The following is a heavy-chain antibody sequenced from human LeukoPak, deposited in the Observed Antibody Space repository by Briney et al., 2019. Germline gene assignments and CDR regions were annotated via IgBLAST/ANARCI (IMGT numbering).Heavy chain of an antibody. CDR2: MNPNSGNT. CDR1: GYTFTSYD. V-gene: IGHV1-8*01. CDR3: ARGRMVAAAGCLGY. Sequence: ASVKVSCKASGYTFTSYDINWVRQATGQGLEWMGWMNPNSGNTGCAQKFQGRVTMTRNTSISTAYMELSSLRSEDTAVYYCARGRMVAAAGCLGYWGQGTLVTVSS. D-gene: IGHD6-13*01. J-gene: IGHJ4*02.